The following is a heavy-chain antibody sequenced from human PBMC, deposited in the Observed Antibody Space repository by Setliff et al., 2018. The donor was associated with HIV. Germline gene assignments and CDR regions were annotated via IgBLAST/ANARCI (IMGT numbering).Heavy chain of an antibody. CDR3: ARGDSSGYYYVGGQADAFDI. J-gene: IGHJ3*02. CDR2: IIPIFGTA. Sequence: GASVKVSCKASGGTFSSYAISWVRQAPGQGLEWMGGIIPIFGTANYAQKFQGRVTITADESTSTAYMELSSLRSEDTAVYYCARGDSSGYYYVGGQADAFDIWGQGTMVTVSS. D-gene: IGHD3-22*01. CDR1: GGTFSSYA. V-gene: IGHV1-69*13.